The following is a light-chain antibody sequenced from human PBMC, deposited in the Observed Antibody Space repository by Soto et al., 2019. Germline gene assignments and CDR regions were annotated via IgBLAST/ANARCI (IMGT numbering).Light chain of an antibody. CDR3: SSYTSSNTLI. V-gene: IGLV2-14*01. CDR1: SSDDGGYDH. Sequence: QSALTQPASVSGSPGQSITISCTGTSSDDGGYDHVSWYQQHPGRAPKLMIYDVSNRPSGVSNRFSGSKSGNTASLTISGLQAEDEADYYCSSYTSSNTLIFGGGTKLTVL. J-gene: IGLJ2*01. CDR2: DVS.